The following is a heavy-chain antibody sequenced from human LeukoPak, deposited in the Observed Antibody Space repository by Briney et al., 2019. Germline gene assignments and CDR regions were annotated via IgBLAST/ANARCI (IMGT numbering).Heavy chain of an antibody. Sequence: GGSLRLSCAASGFTFSSYAMSWVRQAPGKGLEWVSAISGSGGSTYYADSVKGRFTISRDNSKNTLYLQMNCLRAEDTAVYYCAKDFSPNPLDIVVVVAAPTFDPWGQGTLVTVSS. J-gene: IGHJ5*02. V-gene: IGHV3-23*01. CDR2: ISGSGGST. CDR3: AKDFSPNPLDIVVVVAAPTFDP. CDR1: GFTFSSYA. D-gene: IGHD2-15*01.